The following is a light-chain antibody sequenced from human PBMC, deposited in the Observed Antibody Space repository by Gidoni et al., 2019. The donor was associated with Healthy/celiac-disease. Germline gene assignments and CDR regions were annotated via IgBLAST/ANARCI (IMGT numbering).Light chain of an antibody. Sequence: DIQMTQPPTSLSASVGDRVTTTCRASQSSSSYLNWYQQKPGKPPKLLIYAASSLQSGVPSRFSGSGSGTDFTLTISSLQPEDFATYYCQQSYSTPPYTFGQGTKLEIK. J-gene: IGKJ2*01. CDR1: QSSSSY. V-gene: IGKV1-39*01. CDR2: AAS. CDR3: QQSYSTPPYT.